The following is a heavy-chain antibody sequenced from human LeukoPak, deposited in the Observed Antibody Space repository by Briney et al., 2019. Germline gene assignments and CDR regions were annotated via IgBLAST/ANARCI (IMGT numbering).Heavy chain of an antibody. CDR2: IYTSGST. CDR1: GASISNYF. V-gene: IGHV4-4*07. J-gene: IGHJ5*02. Sequence: PSETLSLTCTVSGASISNYFWTWIRQPAGKGLEWIGRIYTSGSTNYNPSLKSRVTISVDTSKNQFSLKLSSVTAADTAVYYCARITAAAGTIWFDPWGQGTLVTVSS. CDR3: ARITAAAGTIWFDP. D-gene: IGHD6-13*01.